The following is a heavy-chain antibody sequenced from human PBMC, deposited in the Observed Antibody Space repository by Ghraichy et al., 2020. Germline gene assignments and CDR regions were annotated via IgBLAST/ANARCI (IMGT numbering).Heavy chain of an antibody. CDR2: ISGSGGST. V-gene: IGHV3-23*01. J-gene: IGHJ4*02. CDR1: GFTFSSYA. CDR3: AKDGYSYGFEQESAFDY. D-gene: IGHD5-18*01. Sequence: GGSLRLSCAASGFTFSSYAMSWVRQAPGKGLEWVSAISGSGGSTYYADSVKGRFTISRDNSKNTLYLQMNSLRAEDTAVYYCAKDGYSYGFEQESAFDYWGQGTLVTVSS.